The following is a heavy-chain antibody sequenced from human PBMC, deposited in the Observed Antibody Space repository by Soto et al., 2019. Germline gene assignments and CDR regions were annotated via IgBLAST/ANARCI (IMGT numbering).Heavy chain of an antibody. D-gene: IGHD3-10*01. Sequence: GGSLRLSCATSGFIFTTYAMNWVRQAPGKGLEWVSAISSSGESTFYAESVRGRFTISRYNSLNTLYLQMRSLRPEDTAVYYCAHPRGFGVFDAVDIWGQGTMVTVSS. V-gene: IGHV3-23*01. CDR1: GFIFTTYA. CDR2: ISSSGEST. J-gene: IGHJ3*02. CDR3: AHPRGFGVFDAVDI.